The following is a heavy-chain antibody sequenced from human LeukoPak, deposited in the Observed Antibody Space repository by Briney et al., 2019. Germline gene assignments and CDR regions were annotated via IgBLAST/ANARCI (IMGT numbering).Heavy chain of an antibody. CDR3: AKEPAPYSSGWYFPDDH. J-gene: IGHJ5*02. D-gene: IGHD6-19*01. CDR1: GYTFTSNY. CDR2: IYPRDGST. V-gene: IGHV1-46*01. Sequence: ASVKVSCKASGYTFTSNYIHWVRQAPGQGLEWMGMIYPRDGSTSYAQKFQGRVTVTRDTSTSTVHMELSGLRSEDTAVYYCAKEPAPYSSGWYFPDDHWGQGALVTVSS.